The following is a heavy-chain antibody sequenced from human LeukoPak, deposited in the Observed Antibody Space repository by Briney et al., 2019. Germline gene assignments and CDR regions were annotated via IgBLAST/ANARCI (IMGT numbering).Heavy chain of an antibody. D-gene: IGHD6-6*01. CDR3: ARDKIEYSSFDLHY. Sequence: ASVKVSCKASGYTFTGYYMHWVRQAPGQGLEWMGWINPNSGGTNYAQKFQGRVTMTRDTSISTAYMELSRLRSDDTAVYYCARDKIEYSSFDLHYWGQGTLVTVSS. CDR2: INPNSGGT. V-gene: IGHV1-2*02. CDR1: GYTFTGYY. J-gene: IGHJ4*02.